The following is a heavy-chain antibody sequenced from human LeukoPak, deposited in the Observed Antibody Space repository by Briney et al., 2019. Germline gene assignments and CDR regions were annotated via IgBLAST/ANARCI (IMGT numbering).Heavy chain of an antibody. CDR2: IIAYNGNT. V-gene: IGHV1-18*01. CDR3: ARGALYCSGGSCYEYYMDV. J-gene: IGHJ6*03. Sequence: ASVKVSCKASGYTFTSYGISWVRQAPGQGLEWMGWIIAYNGNTNYAQKLQGRVTMTTDTSTSTAYMGLRSLRSDDTAVYYCARGALYCSGGSCYEYYMDVWGTGTTVTVSS. CDR1: GYTFTSYG. D-gene: IGHD2-15*01.